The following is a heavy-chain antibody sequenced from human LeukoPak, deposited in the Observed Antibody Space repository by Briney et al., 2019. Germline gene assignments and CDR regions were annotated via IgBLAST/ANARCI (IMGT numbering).Heavy chain of an antibody. D-gene: IGHD2-2*01. CDR2: ISGSGGST. CDR1: GFTFSSYT. CDR3: ARALGYCSSTSCPDWYYYGMDV. J-gene: IGHJ6*02. Sequence: GGSLRLSCAASGFTFSSYTMSWVRQAPGKGLEWVSAISGSGGSTYCADSVKGRFTISRDNSKNTLYLQMNSLRAEDTAVYYCARALGYCSSTSCPDWYYYGMDVWGQGTTVTVSS. V-gene: IGHV3-23*01.